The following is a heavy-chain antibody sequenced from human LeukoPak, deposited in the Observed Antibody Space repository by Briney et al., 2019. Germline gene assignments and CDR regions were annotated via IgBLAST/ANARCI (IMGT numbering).Heavy chain of an antibody. V-gene: IGHV4-39*01. CDR1: GGSISSSSHF. D-gene: IGHD2-15*01. CDR2: IYYSGNT. Sequence: SETLSLTCSVSGGSISSSSHFWGWIRQPPGQGLEWIGSIYYSGNTYYNPSLKSRVTMSVDTSKNHFSLKVTSVTAADTAMYYCARHENIVVVAAATAFDYWGLGTLVTVSS. CDR3: ARHENIVVVAAATAFDY. J-gene: IGHJ4*02.